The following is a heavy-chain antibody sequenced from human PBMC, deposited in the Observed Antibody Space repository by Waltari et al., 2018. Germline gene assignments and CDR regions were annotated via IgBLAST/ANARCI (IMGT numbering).Heavy chain of an antibody. Sequence: EVQLVESGGGLVQPGGSLRLSCAASGFSFSNHWFHLVRQAPGKGLVWVSCINSDGSATCYADSVKGRFTISRDDAKNTLYLQMNSLRAEDTAVYYCVRGMVRAVGFDFWGQGTLVTVSS. CDR1: GFSFSNHW. D-gene: IGHD1-26*01. CDR2: INSDGSAT. V-gene: IGHV3-74*01. CDR3: VRGMVRAVGFDF. J-gene: IGHJ4*02.